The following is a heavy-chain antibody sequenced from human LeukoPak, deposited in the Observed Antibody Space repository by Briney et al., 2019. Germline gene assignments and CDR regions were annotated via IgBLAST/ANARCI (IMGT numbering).Heavy chain of an antibody. CDR3: AKEAVKFDY. V-gene: IGHV3-30*02. Sequence: GGSLRLSCAASGFSFSSYGMHWVRQAPGKGLEWVAYIRYDGINEYYADSVKGRFTISRDLSKNTLFLQMNSLRAEDTAVYYCAKEAVKFDYWGQGTLVTVSS. CDR2: IRYDGINE. J-gene: IGHJ4*02. CDR1: GFSFSSYG. D-gene: IGHD4-17*01.